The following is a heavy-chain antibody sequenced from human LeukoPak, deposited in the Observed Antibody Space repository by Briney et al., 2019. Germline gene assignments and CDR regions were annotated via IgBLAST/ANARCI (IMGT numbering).Heavy chain of an antibody. J-gene: IGHJ4*02. D-gene: IGHD4-23*01. Sequence: PGGSLRLSCAASGFTFSSYAMHWVRQAPGKRLEWVAVISYDGSNKYYADSVKGRFTISRDNSKNTLYLQMNSLRAEDTAVYYCAKDRARLRWDFDYWGQGTLVTVSS. V-gene: IGHV3-30-3*01. CDR1: GFTFSSYA. CDR2: ISYDGSNK. CDR3: AKDRARLRWDFDY.